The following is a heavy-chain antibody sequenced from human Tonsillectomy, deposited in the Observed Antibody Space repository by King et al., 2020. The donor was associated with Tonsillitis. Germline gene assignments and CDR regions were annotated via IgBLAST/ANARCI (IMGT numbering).Heavy chain of an antibody. J-gene: IGHJ3*02. CDR1: EFTFSAYW. CDR2: INRDESQK. Sequence: VQLVESGGGLVQPGGSLRLSCVASEFTFSAYWMTWVRQAPGKGLEWVANINRDESQKHYVDSVKGRFTISRDNAKNCVYLQMNSLRAEDTALNYCARDYTPTGGSSYYDAFDIWGQGTKVTVSS. V-gene: IGHV3-7*03. D-gene: IGHD2-15*01. CDR3: ARDYTPTGGSSYYDAFDI.